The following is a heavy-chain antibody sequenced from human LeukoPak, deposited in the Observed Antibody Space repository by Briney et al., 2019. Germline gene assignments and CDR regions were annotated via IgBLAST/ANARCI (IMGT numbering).Heavy chain of an antibody. Sequence: GSLRLSCAASGFTFSNAWMSWVRQAPGKGLEWVAVISYDGSNKYYADSVKGRFTTSRDNSKNTLYLQMNSLRAEDTAVYYCAKYSSYYDILTGLPGDWGQGTLVTVSS. CDR2: ISYDGSNK. J-gene: IGHJ4*02. CDR1: GFTFSNAW. CDR3: AKYSSYYDILTGLPGD. D-gene: IGHD3-9*01. V-gene: IGHV3-30*18.